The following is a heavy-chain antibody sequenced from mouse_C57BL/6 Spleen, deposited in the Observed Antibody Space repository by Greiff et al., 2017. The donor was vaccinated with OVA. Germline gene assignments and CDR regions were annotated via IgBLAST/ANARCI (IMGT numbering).Heavy chain of an antibody. J-gene: IGHJ4*01. CDR1: GFSLTSYG. CDR3: ARNPPTVVDDAMDY. Sequence: QVQLKESGPGLVQPSQSLSITCTVSGFSLTSYGVHWVRQSPGKGLEWLGVIWSGGSTDYNAAFISRLSISKDNSKSQVFFKMNSLQADDTAIYYCARNPPTVVDDAMDYWGQGTSVTVSS. V-gene: IGHV2-2*01. CDR2: IWSGGST. D-gene: IGHD1-1*01.